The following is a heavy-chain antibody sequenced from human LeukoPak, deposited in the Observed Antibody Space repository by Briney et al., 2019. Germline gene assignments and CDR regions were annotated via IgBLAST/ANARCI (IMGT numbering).Heavy chain of an antibody. CDR1: GGSISSSSYY. V-gene: IGHV4-39*07. CDR3: ARVKWEWIQLWSNYYYYMDV. CDR2: IYYSGST. Sequence: SETLSLTCTVSGGSISSSSYYWGWIRQPPGKGLEWIGSIYYSGSTYYNPSLKSRVTISVDTSKNQFSLKLSSVTAADTAVYYCARVKWEWIQLWSNYYYYMDVWGKGTTVTVSS. J-gene: IGHJ6*03. D-gene: IGHD5-18*01.